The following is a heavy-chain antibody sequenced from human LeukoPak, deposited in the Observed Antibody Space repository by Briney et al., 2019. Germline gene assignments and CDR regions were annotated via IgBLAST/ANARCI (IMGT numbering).Heavy chain of an antibody. J-gene: IGHJ4*02. CDR1: GYTFTSYA. V-gene: IGHV1-46*01. CDR2: INPSGGST. D-gene: IGHD3-22*01. Sequence: GASVKVSCKASGYTFTSYAMNWVRQAPGQGLEWMGIINPSGGSTSYAQKFQGRVTMTRDMSTSTVYMELSSLRSEDTAVYYCARDRGGYYPRYFDYWGQGTLVTVSS. CDR3: ARDRGGYYPRYFDY.